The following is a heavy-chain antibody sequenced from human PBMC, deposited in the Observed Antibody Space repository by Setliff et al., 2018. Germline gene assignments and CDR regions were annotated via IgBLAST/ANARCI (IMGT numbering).Heavy chain of an antibody. CDR1: TFSSYS. CDR2: VSSSSSTI. D-gene: IGHD2-21*02. CDR3: ARNWVTAQHYYYGMDV. J-gene: IGHJ6*02. V-gene: IGHV3-48*01. Sequence: TFSSYSMNWVRQAPGKGLEWVSYVSSSSSTIYYADSVKGRFTISRDNAKNSLYLQMNSLRADDTAVYYCARNWVTAQHYYYGMDVWGQGTTVTVSS.